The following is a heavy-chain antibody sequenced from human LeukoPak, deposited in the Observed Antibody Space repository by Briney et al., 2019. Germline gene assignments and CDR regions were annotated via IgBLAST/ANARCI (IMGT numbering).Heavy chain of an antibody. CDR1: GFTFSSYG. Sequence: GGSLRLSCAASGFTFSSYGMMWVRQAPGKGLELVSAITGSGGSTYYADSVKGRWTIARDNSKTTVYLQMRSLRAEDTALYYCAKANRNYYGMDVWGQGTTVTVSS. V-gene: IGHV3-23*01. J-gene: IGHJ6*02. D-gene: IGHD2/OR15-2a*01. CDR2: ITGSGGST. CDR3: AKANRNYYGMDV.